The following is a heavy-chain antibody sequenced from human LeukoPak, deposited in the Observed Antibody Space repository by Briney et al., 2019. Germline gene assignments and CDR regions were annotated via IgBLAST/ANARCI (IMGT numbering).Heavy chain of an antibody. Sequence: GESLRLSCAASGFTFSHYWKAWVRQAPGKGLEWVAIIRPDANDGSYVDSVKGRFTISRDNAKNSLYLQLNSLRAEDTAVYFCARADWGSIDYWGQGALVTVSS. CDR2: IRPDANDG. D-gene: IGHD7-27*01. CDR3: ARADWGSIDY. J-gene: IGHJ4*02. CDR1: GFTFSHYW. V-gene: IGHV3-7*01.